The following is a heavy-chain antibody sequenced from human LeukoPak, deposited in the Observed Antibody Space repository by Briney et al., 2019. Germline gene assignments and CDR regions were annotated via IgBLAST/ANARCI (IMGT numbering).Heavy chain of an antibody. CDR2: IYQSGST. CDR3: ARRPSGSFFDY. D-gene: IGHD3-10*01. J-gene: IGHJ4*02. Sequence: PSQTLSLTCAVSGGSISSGANSRSWIRQPPGRGLEWIGYIYQSGSTYYNPSLKSRVTISIDRSKNQFSLNLTSVAAADTAVYYCARRPSGSFFDYWGQGTLVTVSS. CDR1: GGSISSGANS. V-gene: IGHV4-30-2*01.